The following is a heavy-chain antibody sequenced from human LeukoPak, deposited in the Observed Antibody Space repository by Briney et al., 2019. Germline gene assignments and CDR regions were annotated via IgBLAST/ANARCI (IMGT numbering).Heavy chain of an antibody. CDR3: ARDCSSTSCCEY. CDR2: IIPIFGTA. V-gene: IGHV1-69*01. D-gene: IGHD2-2*01. CDR1: GGTFSSYA. J-gene: IGHJ4*02. Sequence: GASVKVSCKASGGTFSSYAISWVRQAPGQGLEWMGGIIPIFGTANYAQKFQGRVTITADESTSTAYMELSSLRSEDTAVYYCARDCSSTSCCEYWGQGTLVTVSS.